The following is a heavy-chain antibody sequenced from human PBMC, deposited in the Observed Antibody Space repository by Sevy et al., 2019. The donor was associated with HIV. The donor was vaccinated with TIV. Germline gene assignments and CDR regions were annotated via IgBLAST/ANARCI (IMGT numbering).Heavy chain of an antibody. V-gene: IGHV3-15*01. Sequence: GGSLRLSCAASGFTFSNAWMSWVRQAPGKGLEWVGRIKSKTDGGTTDYAAPVKGRFTISREDSKNTLYLQMNSLKTEDTAVYYCTTEAASSGRYSSSVYWGQGTLVTVSS. CDR1: GFTFSNAW. CDR3: TTEAASSGRYSSSVY. D-gene: IGHD6-19*01. J-gene: IGHJ4*02. CDR2: IKSKTDGGTT.